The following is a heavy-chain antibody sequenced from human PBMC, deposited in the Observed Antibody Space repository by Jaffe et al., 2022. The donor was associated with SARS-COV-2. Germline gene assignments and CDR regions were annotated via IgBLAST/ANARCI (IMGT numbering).Heavy chain of an antibody. D-gene: IGHD2-2*02. V-gene: IGHV4-31*03. Sequence: QVQLQESGPGLVKPSQTLSLTCTVSGGSISSSAYYWNWIRQHPGKGLEWIGYIYYGGSTYYNPSLKSRVAISLDTSKNQFSLKLSSVTAADTAIYYCARICSSTSCYRWAIDYWGQGTLVTVSS. CDR2: IYYGGST. CDR3: ARICSSTSCYRWAIDY. CDR1: GGSISSSAYY. J-gene: IGHJ4*02.